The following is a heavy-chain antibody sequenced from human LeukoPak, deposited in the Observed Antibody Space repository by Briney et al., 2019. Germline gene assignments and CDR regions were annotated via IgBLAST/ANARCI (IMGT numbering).Heavy chain of an antibody. J-gene: IGHJ4*02. V-gene: IGHV3-30*18. CDR1: GFTFSSYG. CDR2: ISYDGSNK. D-gene: IGHD3-22*01. Sequence: PGGSLRLSCAASGFTFSSYGMHWVRQAPGKGLEWVAVISYDGSNKYYADSVKGRFTISRDNSKNTLYLQMNSLRAEDTAVYYCAKDRRIVVVDWVFEYWGQGTLVTVSS. CDR3: AKDRRIVVVDWVFEY.